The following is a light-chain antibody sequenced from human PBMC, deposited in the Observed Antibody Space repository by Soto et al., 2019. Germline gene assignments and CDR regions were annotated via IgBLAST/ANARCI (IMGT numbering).Light chain of an antibody. Sequence: QSARTQPRSVSGSPGQSVTISCTGTSSDVGGYKYVSWYQQHPGKAPKLMIYDVSKRPSGVPDRFSGSKSGNTASLTISGLQAEDEADYYCCSYAGSYMVFGGGTKVTVL. V-gene: IGLV2-11*01. J-gene: IGLJ2*01. CDR2: DVS. CDR1: SSDVGGYKY. CDR3: CSYAGSYMV.